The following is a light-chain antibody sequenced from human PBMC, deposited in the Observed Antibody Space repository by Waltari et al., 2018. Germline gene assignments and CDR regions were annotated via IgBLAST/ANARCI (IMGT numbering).Light chain of an antibody. Sequence: SYVLAQPPSVSVAPGQTARITCGGDDIGTKRVHWYHQKSGQAPVLVINDNSDRPSGIPERFSGSNSGNTATLTISRVEVGDEADYYCQVWDSGDDQVVFGGGTKLTV. J-gene: IGLJ2*01. V-gene: IGLV3-21*01. CDR3: QVWDSGDDQVV. CDR1: DIGTKR. CDR2: DNS.